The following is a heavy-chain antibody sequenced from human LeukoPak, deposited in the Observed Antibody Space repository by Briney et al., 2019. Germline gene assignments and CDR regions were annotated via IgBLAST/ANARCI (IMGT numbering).Heavy chain of an antibody. J-gene: IGHJ4*02. CDR1: GFTFSSYA. D-gene: IGHD6-13*01. CDR3: AKRPFPYSSSPRTYYFDY. CDR2: ISGSGGST. V-gene: IGHV3-23*01. Sequence: PVGCLRLSCAASGFTFSSYAMSWVRQAPGKGLEWVSAISGSGGSTYYADSLKGRFTVSRDNSKNTLYLQMNSLRAEDTAVYYCAKRPFPYSSSPRTYYFDYWGQGTLVTVSS.